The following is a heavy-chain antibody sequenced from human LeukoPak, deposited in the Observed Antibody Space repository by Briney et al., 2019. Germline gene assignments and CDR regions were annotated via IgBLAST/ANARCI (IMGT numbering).Heavy chain of an antibody. CDR1: EFSVGSNY. D-gene: IGHD2-8*02. Sequence: GGSLRLSCAASEFSVGSNYMTWVRQAPGKGLEWVSLIYSGGSTYYTDSVKGRFTISRDNSKNTLYLQMNSLRAEDTAIYYCATYRQVLLPFESWGQGTLVTVSS. J-gene: IGHJ4*02. CDR3: ATYRQVLLPFES. CDR2: IYSGGST. V-gene: IGHV3-66*01.